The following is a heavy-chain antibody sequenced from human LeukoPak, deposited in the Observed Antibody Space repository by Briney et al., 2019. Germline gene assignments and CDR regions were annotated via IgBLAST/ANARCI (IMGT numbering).Heavy chain of an antibody. CDR2: IIPIFGTA. J-gene: IGHJ4*02. V-gene: IGHV1-69*05. CDR3: ARNTGTTFYFDY. Sequence: SVKVSCKASGGTFSSYAISWVRQAPGQGLEWMGGIIPIFGTANYAQKFQGRVTITTDESTSTAYMELSSLRSEDTAAYYCARNTGTTFYFDYWGRGTLVTVSS. CDR1: GGTFSSYA. D-gene: IGHD1-1*01.